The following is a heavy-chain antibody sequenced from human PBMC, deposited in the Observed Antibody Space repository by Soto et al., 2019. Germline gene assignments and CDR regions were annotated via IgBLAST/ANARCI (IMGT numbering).Heavy chain of an antibody. CDR2: ISYSGSP. CDR1: GVSLSSESYF. V-gene: IGHV4-39*01. Sequence: QLQLQESGPGLAKPSETLSLTCTVSGVSLSSESYFWGWVRQPSGKGLEWVVTISYSGSPFFNPSLKARATLSVDTSKNPFSLRLSAVTAADSAVYCCAAWLGHCNGGTCFFRWFGPWGQGSRVTVSS. D-gene: IGHD2-15*01. J-gene: IGHJ5*02. CDR3: AAWLGHCNGGTCFFRWFGP.